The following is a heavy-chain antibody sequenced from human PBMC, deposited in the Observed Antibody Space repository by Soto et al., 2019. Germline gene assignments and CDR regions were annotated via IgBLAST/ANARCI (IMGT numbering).Heavy chain of an antibody. V-gene: IGHV4-4*02. D-gene: IGHD2-2*01. CDR3: ARVSGDVVVVPTTIGYNWFDP. Sequence: HLQESGPGLVKPSGTLSLTCAVSGDSINSDDWWSWVRQPPGKGLEWIGEISHRGSTNYNPSLKSRVTISVDKSKTQFSLKLRSVTAADTAVYYCARVSGDVVVVPTTIGYNWFDPWGQGTLVTVSS. J-gene: IGHJ5*02. CDR2: ISHRGST. CDR1: GDSINSDDW.